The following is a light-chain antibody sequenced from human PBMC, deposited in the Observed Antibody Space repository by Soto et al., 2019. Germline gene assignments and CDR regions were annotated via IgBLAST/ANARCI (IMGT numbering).Light chain of an antibody. Sequence: EMVLTQSPGTLSLSLGERATLSCKASQSVSSSYLAWYQQKPGQAPRLLIYGASSRATGIPDRFSGSGSGTDFTLTISRLEPEDFAVYYCQQYGSSHRALTFGGGTKVVIK. V-gene: IGKV3-20*01. CDR1: QSVSSSY. CDR3: QQYGSSHRALT. CDR2: GAS. J-gene: IGKJ4*01.